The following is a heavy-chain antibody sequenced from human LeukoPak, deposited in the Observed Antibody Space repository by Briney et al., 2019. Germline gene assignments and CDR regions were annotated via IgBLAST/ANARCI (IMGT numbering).Heavy chain of an antibody. J-gene: IGHJ3*02. CDR2: IYSGGST. V-gene: IGHV3-53*01. CDR1: EFSVGSNY. D-gene: IGHD3-22*01. Sequence: GGSLRLSCAASEFSVGSNYMTWVRQAPGKGLEWVSLIYSGGSTYYADSVKGRFTISRDNSKNTLYLQMNSLRAEDTAVYYCAKDLVNTYYYDSSGSSGAFDIWGQGTMVTVSS. CDR3: AKDLVNTYYYDSSGSSGAFDI.